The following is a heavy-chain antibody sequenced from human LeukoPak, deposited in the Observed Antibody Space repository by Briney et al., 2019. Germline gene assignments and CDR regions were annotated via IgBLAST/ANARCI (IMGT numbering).Heavy chain of an antibody. CDR1: GFTLSSNW. V-gene: IGHV3-74*01. J-gene: IGHJ4*02. Sequence: GGSLRLSCAASGFTLSSNWMHWVRQAPGKGLAWVSRINEDGSTTNYADSVKGRSTIFRDNAKNTLYLQMNSLRAEDAAVYYCVRDLGGRSGHWGQGTLVTVSS. CDR2: INEDGSTT. CDR3: VRDLGGRSGH. D-gene: IGHD1-26*01.